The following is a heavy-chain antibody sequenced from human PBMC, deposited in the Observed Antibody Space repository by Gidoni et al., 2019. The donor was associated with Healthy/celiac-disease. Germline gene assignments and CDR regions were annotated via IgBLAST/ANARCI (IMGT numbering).Heavy chain of an antibody. D-gene: IGHD2-2*01. V-gene: IGHV3-7*05. J-gene: IGHJ3*02. Sequence: EVQLVEAGGGLVQPGGSLRLYCAAYGCTFSSYWRSWVRQAPGKGVEWVANIKQDGSEKYYVDSVKGRFTISRDNAKNSLYLQMNSLRAEDTAVYYCARGSRYCSSTSCLDAFDIWGQGTMVTVSS. CDR1: GCTFSSYW. CDR3: ARGSRYCSSTSCLDAFDI. CDR2: IKQDGSEK.